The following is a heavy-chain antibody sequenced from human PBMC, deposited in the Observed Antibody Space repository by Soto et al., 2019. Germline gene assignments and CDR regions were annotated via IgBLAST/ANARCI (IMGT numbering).Heavy chain of an antibody. CDR2: IKSKTDGGTT. D-gene: IGHD3-10*01. J-gene: IGHJ6*02. V-gene: IGHV3-15*07. CDR3: TTDTRPAGSGSYYNWHRRPYYYYGMDV. Sequence: PGGSLRLSCAASGFTFSNAWMNWVRQAPGKGLEWVGRIKSKTDGGTTDYAAPVKGRFTISRDDSKNTLYLQMNSLKTEDTAVYYCTTDTRPAGSGSYYNWHRRPYYYYGMDVWGQGTTVTVSS. CDR1: GFTFSNAW.